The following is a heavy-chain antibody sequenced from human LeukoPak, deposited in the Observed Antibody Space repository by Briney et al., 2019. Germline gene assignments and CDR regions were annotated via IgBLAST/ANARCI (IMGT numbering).Heavy chain of an antibody. J-gene: IGHJ4*02. Sequence: SETLSLTCSVSGGYISTSNYYWGWIRQPPGKGLEWIGTIYYSGNTYYNPSLQSRVTISLDTSKNQFSLHVRSVTAVDTATYYCARFFYYDASLPPYWGQGTLVIVSS. CDR1: GGYISTSNYY. D-gene: IGHD3-16*01. CDR3: ARFFYYDASLPPY. CDR2: IYYSGNT. V-gene: IGHV4-39*01.